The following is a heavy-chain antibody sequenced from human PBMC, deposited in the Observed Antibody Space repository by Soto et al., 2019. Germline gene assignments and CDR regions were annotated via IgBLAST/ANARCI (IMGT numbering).Heavy chain of an antibody. CDR2: IIPIFGTA. V-gene: IGHV1-69*13. D-gene: IGHD3-9*01. Sequence: SVKVSCKASGGTFSSYAISWVRQAPGQGLEWMGGIIPIFGTANYAQKFQGRVTITADESTSTAYMELSSLRSEDTAVYYCASXSVLRYFDWLKVGGMDVWGQGTTVTVSS. CDR3: ASXSVLRYFDWLKVGGMDV. J-gene: IGHJ6*02. CDR1: GGTFSSYA.